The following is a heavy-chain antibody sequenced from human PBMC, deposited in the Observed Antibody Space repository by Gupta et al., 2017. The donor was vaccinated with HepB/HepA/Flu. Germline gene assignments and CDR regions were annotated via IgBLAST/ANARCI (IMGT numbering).Heavy chain of an antibody. CDR2: IKSETDGGTT. J-gene: IGHJ4*02. Sequence: EVQLVESGGGLVKPGGSLRLPCAASTFTFNNAWMDWVRQVPGKGMEWVGRIKSETDGGTTDYAAPLRGRFTISRDGEKNTLYLQMNNLNTEDTAIYYCTTDQGDSRDLYSFNDWGQGTLVTVSS. D-gene: IGHD3-22*01. V-gene: IGHV3-15*01. CDR3: TTDQGDSRDLYSFND. CDR1: TFTFNNAW.